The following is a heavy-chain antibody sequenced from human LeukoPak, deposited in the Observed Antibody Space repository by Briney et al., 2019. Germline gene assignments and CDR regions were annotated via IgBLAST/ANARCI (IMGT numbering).Heavy chain of an antibody. J-gene: IGHJ5*02. CDR1: GYTLTELS. CDR2: FDPEDGET. V-gene: IGHV1-24*01. CDR3: ATTRRLRYQLLPEYNWFDP. Sequence: ASVKVSCKVSGYTLTELSMHWVRQAPGKGLEWMGGFDPEDGETIYAQKFQGRVTMTEDTSTDTAYMELSSLRSEDTAVYYCATTRRLRYQLLPEYNWFDPWGQGTLVTVSS. D-gene: IGHD2-2*01.